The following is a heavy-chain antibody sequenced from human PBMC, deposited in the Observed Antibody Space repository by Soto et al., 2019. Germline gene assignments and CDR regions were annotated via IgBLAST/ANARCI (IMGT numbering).Heavy chain of an antibody. CDR2: IIPIFGIA. V-gene: IGHV1-69*08. Sequence: QVQLVQSGAEVKKPGSSVKVSCKASGGTFSRYSITWVRQAPGHGLEWIGRIIPIFGIASYAQKFQGRVTITADESTGTAHMELGSLRSDDTAVYYCAREDRDRETGLVPAAIDGMDVWGQGTPVTVSS. CDR1: GGTFSRYS. J-gene: IGHJ6*02. D-gene: IGHD2-2*01. CDR3: AREDRDRETGLVPAAIDGMDV.